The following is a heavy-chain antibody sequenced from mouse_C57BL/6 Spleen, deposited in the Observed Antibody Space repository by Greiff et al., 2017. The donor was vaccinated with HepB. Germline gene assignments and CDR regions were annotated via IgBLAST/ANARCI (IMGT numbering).Heavy chain of an antibody. CDR1: GFTFSDYY. V-gene: IGHV5-16*01. CDR2: INYDGSST. J-gene: IGHJ3*01. D-gene: IGHD2-3*01. CDR3: AAYDGYYKFAY. Sequence: EVQVVESEGGLVQPGSSMKLSCTASGFTFSDYYMAWVRQVPEKGLEWVANINYDGSSTYYLDSLKSRFIISRDNAKNILYLQMSSLKSEDTATYYCAAYDGYYKFAYWGQGTLVTVSA.